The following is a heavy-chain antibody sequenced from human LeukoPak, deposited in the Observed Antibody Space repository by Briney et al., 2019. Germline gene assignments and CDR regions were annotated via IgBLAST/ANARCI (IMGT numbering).Heavy chain of an antibody. CDR1: GDSISSYY. CDR3: AKDYGDPLNWFDP. V-gene: IGHV4-59*01. Sequence: SETLSLTCTVSGDSISSYYWSWLRQPPGKGLEWIGYIYYSGSTNYNPSLKSRVTISRDTSKHQFSLKFTSVTAADTAVYFCAKDYGDPLNWFDPWGQGTLVTVSS. CDR2: IYYSGST. D-gene: IGHD4-17*01. J-gene: IGHJ5*02.